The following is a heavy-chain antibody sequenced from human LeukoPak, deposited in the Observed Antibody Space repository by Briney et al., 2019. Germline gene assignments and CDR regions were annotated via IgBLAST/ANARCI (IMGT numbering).Heavy chain of an antibody. J-gene: IGHJ3*02. CDR2: IRQDGSEK. CDR3: ARVDAEWQHLDAFDI. D-gene: IGHD6-13*01. Sequence: GGSLRLSCAASGFTFGNYWMSWVRQAPGKGLEWVANIRQDGSEKYYVDSVKGRFTISKDNAKNSLYLQMNSLRVEDTAVYYCARVDAEWQHLDAFDIWGQGTMVTVSS. CDR1: GFTFGNYW. V-gene: IGHV3-7*01.